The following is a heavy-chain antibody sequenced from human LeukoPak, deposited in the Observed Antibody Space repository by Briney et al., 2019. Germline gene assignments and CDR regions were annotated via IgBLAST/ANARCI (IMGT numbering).Heavy chain of an antibody. CDR2: ISISGGTT. Sequence: PGGSLRLSCTASAFAFSNHAMSWVRQAPGKGLEWVSSISISGGTTYYADSVKGRFTISRENSKSTLYLQMYNLRADDTAVYYCANEIRPNDYWGQGTLVTVSS. CDR1: AFAFSNHA. J-gene: IGHJ4*02. D-gene: IGHD4-17*01. CDR3: ANEIRPNDY. V-gene: IGHV3-23*01.